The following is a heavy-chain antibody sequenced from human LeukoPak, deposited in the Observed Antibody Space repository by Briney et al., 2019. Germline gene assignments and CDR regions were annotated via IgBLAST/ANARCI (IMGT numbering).Heavy chain of an antibody. V-gene: IGHV3-30-3*01. D-gene: IGHD1-7*01. CDR2: ISYDGSNK. J-gene: IGHJ4*02. CDR1: GFSFSSHA. Sequence: PGGSLRLSCAASGFSFSSHAMHWVRQAPGKGLEWVAVISYDGSNKYYADSVKGRFTISRDNSKNTLYLQMNSLRTEDTAVYYCARDSDRELELRGVDYFDYWGQGTLVTVSS. CDR3: ARDSDRELELRGVDYFDY.